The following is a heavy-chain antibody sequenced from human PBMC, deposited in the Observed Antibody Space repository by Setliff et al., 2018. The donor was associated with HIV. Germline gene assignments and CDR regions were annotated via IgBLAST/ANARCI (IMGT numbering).Heavy chain of an antibody. D-gene: IGHD2-2*01. CDR1: GGSISGSSYY. Sequence: SETLSLTCIVSGGSISGSSYYWGWIRQPPGKGLEWIASISHSGNTYYNPSLNSRVTISLDTSKNQFSLKLSSVTAADTAVYYCARGHCSGTNCYVVDYYGMDVWGQGTTVTVSS. CDR3: ARGHCSGTNCYVVDYYGMDV. V-gene: IGHV4-39*07. CDR2: ISHSGNT. J-gene: IGHJ6*02.